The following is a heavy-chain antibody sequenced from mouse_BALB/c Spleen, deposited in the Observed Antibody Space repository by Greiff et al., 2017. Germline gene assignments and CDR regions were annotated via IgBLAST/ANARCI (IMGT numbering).Heavy chain of an antibody. V-gene: IGHV1-25*01. D-gene: IGHD1-1*01. CDR3: ARDYGSRSFYAMDY. CDR2: INPYNGGT. Sequence: VQLKESGPELVKPGASMKISCKASGYSFTGYTMNWVKQSHGKNLEWIGLINPYNGGTSYKQKFKGKVTFTVDKSSSTAYMELLSLTSEDSAVYYCARDYGSRSFYAMDYWGQGTAVTVSS. J-gene: IGHJ4*01. CDR1: GYSFTGYT.